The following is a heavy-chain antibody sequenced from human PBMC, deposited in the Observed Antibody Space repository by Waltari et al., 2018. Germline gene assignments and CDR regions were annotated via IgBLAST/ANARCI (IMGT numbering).Heavy chain of an antibody. CDR2: IHHRGST. CDR3: ARDYGDYISSDAFDI. J-gene: IGHJ3*02. D-gene: IGHD4-17*01. V-gene: IGHV4-38-2*02. CDR1: GSSISRGSY. Sequence: QVQLQESGPGMVKPSETLSLTCTVAGSSISRGSYWGWIRQPPGKGLEGIAGIHHRGSTYYNLSLKSRVTVSVDTSKKEFSLKLSSVTAADTAVYYCARDYGDYISSDAFDIWGQGTMVTVSS.